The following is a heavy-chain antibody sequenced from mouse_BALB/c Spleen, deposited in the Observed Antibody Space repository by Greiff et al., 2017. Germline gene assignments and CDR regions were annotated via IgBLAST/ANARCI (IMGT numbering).Heavy chain of an antibody. J-gene: IGHJ4*01. V-gene: IGHV5-4*02. CDR2: ISDGGSYT. D-gene: IGHD1-1*01. CDR1: GFTFSDYY. CDR3: ASPRSYYYGSSYYAMDY. Sequence: EVQVVESGGGLVKPGGSLKLSCAASGFTFSDYYMYWVRQTPEKRLEWVATISDGGSYTYYPDSVKGRFTISRDNAKNNLYLQMSSLKSEDTAMYYCASPRSYYYGSSYYAMDYWGQGTSVTVSS.